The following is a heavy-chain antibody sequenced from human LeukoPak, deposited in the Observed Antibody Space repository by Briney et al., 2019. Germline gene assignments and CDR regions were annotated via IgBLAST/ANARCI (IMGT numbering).Heavy chain of an antibody. V-gene: IGHV4-30-4*01. CDR3: ARGYVDPEAFDI. J-gene: IGHJ3*02. D-gene: IGHD5-12*01. CDR2: IQFTGST. CDR1: GGSISNDRLY. Sequence: SQTLSLTCAVSGGSISNDRLYLGWIRQAPGKGLEWIGNIQFTGSTFYNAALKGRVTISSDASKNQFTLQVKDMTVADTAVYYCARGYVDPEAFDIWGQGTMVTVSS.